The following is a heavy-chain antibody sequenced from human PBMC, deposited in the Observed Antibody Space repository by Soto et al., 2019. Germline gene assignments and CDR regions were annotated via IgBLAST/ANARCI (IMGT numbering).Heavy chain of an antibody. Sequence: QVHLVQSGAEVKKPGASVKVSCKASGYSFSDYTIHWVRRAPGQPPEWMARINTGTASTEYSQKFQGRVTITRDTSATTAYMDLSSLRSEDTAVYYCARGPQDSSGMDVWGQGTTVTVS. V-gene: IGHV1-3*04. J-gene: IGHJ6*02. CDR3: ARGPQDSSGMDV. CDR1: GYSFSDYT. CDR2: INTGTAST.